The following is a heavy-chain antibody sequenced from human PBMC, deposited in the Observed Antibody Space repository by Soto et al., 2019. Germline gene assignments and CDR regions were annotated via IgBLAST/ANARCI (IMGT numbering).Heavy chain of an antibody. Sequence: EVQLLESGGGLVQPGGSLRLSCAASGFTFSSYAMSWVRQAPGKGLEWVSAISGSGGSTYYADSVKGRFTISRDNSKNTLYLQMNSLRAEDTAVYYCAKGFRGDFWSGYYTVDYWGQGTLVTVSS. CDR3: AKGFRGDFWSGYYTVDY. J-gene: IGHJ4*02. CDR2: ISGSGGST. D-gene: IGHD3-3*01. V-gene: IGHV3-23*01. CDR1: GFTFSSYA.